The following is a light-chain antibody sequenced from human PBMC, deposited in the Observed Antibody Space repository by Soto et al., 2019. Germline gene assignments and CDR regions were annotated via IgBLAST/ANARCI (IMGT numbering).Light chain of an antibody. CDR2: GTG. CDR1: QSVSRSY. V-gene: IGKV3-20*01. Sequence: EIVLTQSPGTLSLSPGQRATLSCRASQSVSRSYLAWYQHKGGQAPRLLMFGTGSRAPGIPDRVRGTGSGNNFTLIINRLEPEDFAVYYCQQYSSTPHTFGQGTKLEIK. J-gene: IGKJ2*01. CDR3: QQYSSTPHT.